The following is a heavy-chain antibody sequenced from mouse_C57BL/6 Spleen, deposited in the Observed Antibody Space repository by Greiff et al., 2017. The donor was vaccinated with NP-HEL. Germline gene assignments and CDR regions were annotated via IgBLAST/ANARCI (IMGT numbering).Heavy chain of an antibody. CDR2: INPSSGYT. D-gene: IGHD2-4*01. V-gene: IGHV1-7*01. Sequence: QVQLQQSGAELAKPGASVKLSCKASGYTFTSYWMHWVKQRPGQGLEWIGYINPSSGYTKYNQKFKDKATLTADKSSSTAYMQLSSLTYEDSAVYYCAQSGYDYDVWFAYWGQGTLVTVSA. CDR3: AQSGYDYDVWFAY. J-gene: IGHJ3*01. CDR1: GYTFTSYW.